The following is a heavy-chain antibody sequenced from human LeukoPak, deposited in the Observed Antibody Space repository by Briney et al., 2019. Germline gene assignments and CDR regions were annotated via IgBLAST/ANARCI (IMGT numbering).Heavy chain of an antibody. Sequence: SETLSLTCTVSGDSFTSNNFWSWVRQHPGEGLEWIGYIKARGNAYYNPSLESRVTISIDTSRKQFSLNLNSVTAADTAVYFCARDVIEPSATDAFDIWGQGTMVTVSS. V-gene: IGHV4-31*03. CDR2: IKARGNA. J-gene: IGHJ3*02. D-gene: IGHD2-2*01. CDR1: GDSFTSNNF. CDR3: ARDVIEPSATDAFDI.